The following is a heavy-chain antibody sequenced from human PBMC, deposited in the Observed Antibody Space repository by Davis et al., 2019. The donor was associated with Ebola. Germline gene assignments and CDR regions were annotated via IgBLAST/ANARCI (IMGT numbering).Heavy chain of an antibody. V-gene: IGHV3-73*01. CDR2: IRSKANSYAT. J-gene: IGHJ3*02. Sequence: GESLKISCAASGFTFSDSALHWVRQASGKGLEWVGYIRSKANSYATSYAASVQGRFTISRDDSKNTAFLQMDSLKTEETAVYYCTSTKLVGANTPAFDIWGQGTMVTVSS. D-gene: IGHD1-26*01. CDR3: TSTKLVGANTPAFDI. CDR1: GFTFSDSA.